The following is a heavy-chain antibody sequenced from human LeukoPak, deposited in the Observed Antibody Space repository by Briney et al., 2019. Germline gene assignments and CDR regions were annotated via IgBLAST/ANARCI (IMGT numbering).Heavy chain of an antibody. D-gene: IGHD5-24*01. V-gene: IGHV3-48*03. J-gene: IGHJ2*01. CDR2: VSSSGSTI. CDR3: AREERDGYNYYWYFDL. CDR1: GFTFSSYE. Sequence: GGSLRLSCAASGFTFSSYEMNWVRQAPGKGLEWVSYVSSSGSTIYYADSVKGRFTISRDNAKNSLYLQMNSLRAEDTAVYYCAREERDGYNYYWYFDLWGRGTLVTVSS.